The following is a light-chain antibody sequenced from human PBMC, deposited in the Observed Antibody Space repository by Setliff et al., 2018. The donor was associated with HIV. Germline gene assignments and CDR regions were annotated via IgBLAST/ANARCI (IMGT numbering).Light chain of an antibody. Sequence: QSVLTQPRAVSGSPGQSVTFSCTGSSSDVGNSNYVSWYQHHPGKAPKLMIYDVNRRPSGVPHRFSGSKSGNTASLTISGLLAEDEADYYCCSYVGSYTYIFGTGTKV. CDR2: DVN. CDR3: CSYVGSYTYI. V-gene: IGLV2-11*01. CDR1: SSDVGNSNY. J-gene: IGLJ1*01.